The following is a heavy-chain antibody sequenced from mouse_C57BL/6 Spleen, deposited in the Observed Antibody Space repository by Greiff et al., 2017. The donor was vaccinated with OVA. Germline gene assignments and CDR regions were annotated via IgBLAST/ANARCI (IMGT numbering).Heavy chain of an antibody. V-gene: IGHV1-15*01. CDR1: GYTFTDYE. CDR3: ARSLYDGYFAWFAY. CDR2: IDPETGGT. Sequence: QVQLQQSGAELVRPGASVTLSCKASGYTFTDYEMHWVKQTPVHGLEWIGAIDPETGGTAYNQKFKGKAILTADKSSSTAYMQLSSLTSEDSAVYFCARSLYDGYFAWFAYWGQGTLVTVSA. J-gene: IGHJ3*01. D-gene: IGHD2-3*01.